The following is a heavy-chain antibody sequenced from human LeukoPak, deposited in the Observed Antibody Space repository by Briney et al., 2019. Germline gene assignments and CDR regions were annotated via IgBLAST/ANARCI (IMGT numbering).Heavy chain of an antibody. CDR2: ISGSGGST. CDR1: GFTFSSYA. Sequence: GGSLRLSCAASGFTFSSYAMSWVRQAPGKGLEWVSAISGSGGSTYYADSVKGRFTISRDNSKNTLYLQMNSLRAEDTAVYYCARDREGGDWYGYYYYGMDVWGQGTTVTVSS. D-gene: IGHD2-21*02. V-gene: IGHV3-23*01. CDR3: ARDREGGDWYGYYYYGMDV. J-gene: IGHJ6*02.